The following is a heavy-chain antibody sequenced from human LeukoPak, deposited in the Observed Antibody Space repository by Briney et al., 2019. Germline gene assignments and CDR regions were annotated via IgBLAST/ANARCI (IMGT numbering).Heavy chain of an antibody. D-gene: IGHD6-13*01. V-gene: IGHV1-2*02. CDR2: INANSGDT. J-gene: IGHJ5*02. CDR3: ARSGLYSSSWYEGEYNWFDP. CDR1: GYTFTGYY. Sequence: ASVKVSCKTSGYTFTGYYLHWVRQAPRQGPEWMGWINANSGDTYYVQKFKGRITMTRDTSINTAYMELNRLISDDTAVYYCARSGLYSSSWYEGEYNWFDPWGQGTLVTVSS.